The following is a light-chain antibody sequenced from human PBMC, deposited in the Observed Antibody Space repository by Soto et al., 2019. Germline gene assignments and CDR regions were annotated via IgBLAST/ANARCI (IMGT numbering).Light chain of an antibody. J-gene: IGKJ4*01. V-gene: IGKV3-11*01. CDR2: DTS. Sequence: EIVLTQSPATLSLSPGERATLSCRASQSVSHYLVWYQQKPGQAPRLLIYDTSNRATGIPARFSGSGSGTDFTLTISSLEPEDFAVYYCQHRSSWPLTFGGGTKVDIK. CDR3: QHRSSWPLT. CDR1: QSVSHY.